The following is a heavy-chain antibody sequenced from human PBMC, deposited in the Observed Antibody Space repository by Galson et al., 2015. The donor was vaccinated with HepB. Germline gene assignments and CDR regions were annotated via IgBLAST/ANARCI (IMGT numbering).Heavy chain of an antibody. V-gene: IGHV4-31*03. CDR1: GGSISSGGYY. D-gene: IGHD5-24*01. J-gene: IGHJ5*02. Sequence: LTCTVSGGSISSGGYYWSWIRQHPGKGLEWIGYIYYSGSTYYNPSLKSRLTISVDTSKNQFSLKLSSVTVADTAVYYCAREKKLNWFDPWGQGTLVTVSS. CDR3: AREKKLNWFDP. CDR2: IYYSGST.